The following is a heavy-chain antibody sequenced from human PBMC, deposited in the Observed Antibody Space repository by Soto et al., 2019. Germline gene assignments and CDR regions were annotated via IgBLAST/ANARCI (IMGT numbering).Heavy chain of an antibody. D-gene: IGHD2-8*01. CDR2: LSVTGGGP. J-gene: IGHJ4*02. CDR1: GFSFSSYD. Sequence: VGSLRLSCAASGFSFSSYDMTWVRQAPGQGLEWVSSLSVTGGGPYYADSVRGRFTMSRDNSKNTLALEMSGLRADDSAVYYCAKGRETNTSAKLCFDKWGKGTMVTVSS. V-gene: IGHV3-23*01. CDR3: AKGRETNTSAKLCFDK.